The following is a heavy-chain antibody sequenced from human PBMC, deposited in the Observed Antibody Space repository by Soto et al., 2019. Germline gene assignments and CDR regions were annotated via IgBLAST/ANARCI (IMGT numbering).Heavy chain of an antibody. Sequence: EVQLLESGGGLVQPGGSLRLSCAASGFSFSTFEMSWVRQAPGRGLEWVSFISDDSSRTYYADAVKGRFTISRDNSKYTLYLQMNRLAAEAAAVYACVKGGWLDFWGQGTLVTVSS. CDR1: GFSFSTFE. V-gene: IGHV3-23*01. CDR2: ISDDSSRT. J-gene: IGHJ5*01. D-gene: IGHD3-16*01. CDR3: VKGGWLDF.